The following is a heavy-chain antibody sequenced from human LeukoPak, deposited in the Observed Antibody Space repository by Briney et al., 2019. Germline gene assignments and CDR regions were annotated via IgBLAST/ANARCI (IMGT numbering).Heavy chain of an antibody. CDR2: IYNGGST. Sequence: GGSLRLSCAASGFTVSSNYMSWVRQAPGKGLEWVSVIYNGGSTYYADSVKGRFTISRDNSKNTLYLQMNSLRAEDTAVYYCARDTDSTSRYAFDIWGQGTVVTVSS. CDR3: ARDTDSTSRYAFDI. V-gene: IGHV3-66*01. D-gene: IGHD2-2*01. CDR1: GFTVSSNY. J-gene: IGHJ3*02.